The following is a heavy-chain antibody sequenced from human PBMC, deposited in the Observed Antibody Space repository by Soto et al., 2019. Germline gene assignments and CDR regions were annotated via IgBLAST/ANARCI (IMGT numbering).Heavy chain of an antibody. CDR1: GGSISSGGYY. CDR2: IYYSGST. J-gene: IGHJ3*02. CDR3: ARNAVRIVGATTKAFDI. V-gene: IGHV4-31*03. Sequence: QVQLQESGPGLVKPSQTLSLTCTVSGGSISSGGYYWSWIRQHPGKGLEWIGYIYYSGSTYYNPSLTSRVTISVDTSKNQFSLKLSSVTAADTAVYYCARNAVRIVGATTKAFDIWGQGTMVTVSS. D-gene: IGHD1-26*01.